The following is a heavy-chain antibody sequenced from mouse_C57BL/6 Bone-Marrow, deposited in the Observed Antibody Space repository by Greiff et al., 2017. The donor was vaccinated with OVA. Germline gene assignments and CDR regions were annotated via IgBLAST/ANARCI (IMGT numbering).Heavy chain of an antibody. CDR2: IDPSDSYT. D-gene: IGHD1-1*01. CDR3: AAVYGSCPHWYVDV. Sequence: QVQLQQPGAELVMPGASVKLSCKASGYTFTSYWMHWVKQRPGQGLEWIGEIDPSDSYTNYNQKFKGKSTLTVDKSSSTAYMQLSSLSSEDSAVSYCAAVYGSCPHWYVDVWGTGTTVTVSS. CDR1: GYTFTSYW. J-gene: IGHJ1*03. V-gene: IGHV1-69*01.